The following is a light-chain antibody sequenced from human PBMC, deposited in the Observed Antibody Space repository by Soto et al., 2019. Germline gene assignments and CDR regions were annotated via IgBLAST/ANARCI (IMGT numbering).Light chain of an antibody. V-gene: IGKV4-1*01. CDR3: LHYYSTPRT. CDR1: QSVLYSSNNKNY. J-gene: IGKJ1*01. CDR2: WAS. Sequence: VMPKCPDYLTVVLGGRARINYKNSQSVLYSSNNKNYLAWYQQKPGQPPKLLIYWASSRESGVPDRFSGSGSGTDFTLTISSLQAEYGAVYYCLHYYSTPRTFGQGTKVDI.